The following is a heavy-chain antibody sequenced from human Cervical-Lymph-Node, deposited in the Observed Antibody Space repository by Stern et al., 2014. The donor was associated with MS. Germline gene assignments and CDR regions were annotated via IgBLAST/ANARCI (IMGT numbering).Heavy chain of an antibody. V-gene: IGHV4-31*03. CDR2: IYYTGSA. J-gene: IGHJ4*02. D-gene: IGHD4-23*01. Sequence: QLQLQESGPGLVKPSQTLSLTCNVSGGSIISGYYWSWIRQLPGRGLEWIAYIYYTGSAYYNPSLKSRVTMSVDTSRNQFSLKLSSVTAADTAVYYCARDGPFGGNIIDYWGQGTLVTVSS. CDR3: ARDGPFGGNIIDY. CDR1: GGSIISGYY.